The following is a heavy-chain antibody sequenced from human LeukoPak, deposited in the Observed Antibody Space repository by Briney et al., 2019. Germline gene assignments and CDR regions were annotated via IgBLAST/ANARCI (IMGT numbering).Heavy chain of an antibody. V-gene: IGHV3-15*01. Sequence: PGGSLRLSCAASGFTFNNAWMSWVRQAPGKGLEWVGRIKSKTDGGTTDYAAPVKGRFTISRDDSKNTLYLQMNSLRAEDTAVYYCAKDLFLWYFDLWGRGTLVTVSS. D-gene: IGHD2-21*01. CDR3: AKDLFLWYFDL. CDR1: GFTFNNAW. CDR2: IKSKTDGGTT. J-gene: IGHJ2*01.